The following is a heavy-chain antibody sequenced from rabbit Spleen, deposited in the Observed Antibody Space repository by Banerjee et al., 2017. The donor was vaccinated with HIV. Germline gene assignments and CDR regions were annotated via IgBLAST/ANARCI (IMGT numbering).Heavy chain of an antibody. V-gene: IGHV1S40*01. Sequence: QSLEESGGDLVKPGASLTLTCAASGFSFSSRHYLCWVRQAPGKGLEWIACIYSGSSADTYYASWAKGRFTISKTSSTTVTLQMTSLTAADTATYFCARDTSSSFSSYGMDLWGPGTLVTVS. J-gene: IGHJ6*01. CDR3: ARDTSSSFSSYGMDL. D-gene: IGHD1-1*01. CDR2: IYSGSSADT. CDR1: GFSFSSRHY.